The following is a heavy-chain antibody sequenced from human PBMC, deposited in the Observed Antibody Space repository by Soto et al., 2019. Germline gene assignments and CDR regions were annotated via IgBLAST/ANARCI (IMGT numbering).Heavy chain of an antibody. CDR1: GFTFSSYS. V-gene: IGHV3-48*01. CDR2: ISGSSSTI. D-gene: IGHD6-6*01. CDR3: AKAMSTPSRPRNYFDY. J-gene: IGHJ4*02. Sequence: GGSLRLSCAASGFTFSSYSMNWVRQAPGKGLEWVSYISGSSSTIYYADSVKGRFTISRDNSKNTLYLQMDSLRAEDTALYYCAKAMSTPSRPRNYFDYWGQGTLVTVSS.